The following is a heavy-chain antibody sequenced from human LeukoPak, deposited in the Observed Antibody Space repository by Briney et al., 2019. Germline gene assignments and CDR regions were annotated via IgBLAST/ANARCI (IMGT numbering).Heavy chain of an antibody. Sequence: SETLSLTCAVYGGSFSGYYWSWIRQPPGRGLEWIGEINHSGSTNYNPSLKSRITISVDTSKNQFSLKLSSVTAADTAVYYCARHRRYLNNWNGSRYYFDYWGQGTLVTVSS. V-gene: IGHV4-34*01. J-gene: IGHJ4*02. CDR1: GGSFSGYY. CDR2: INHSGST. CDR3: ARHRRYLNNWNGSRYYFDY. D-gene: IGHD1-1*01.